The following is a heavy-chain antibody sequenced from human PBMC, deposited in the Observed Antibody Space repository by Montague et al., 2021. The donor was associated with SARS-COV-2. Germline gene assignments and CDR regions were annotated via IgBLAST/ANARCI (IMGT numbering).Heavy chain of an antibody. CDR3: AVEVEYQLDF. CDR1: GDSITNTRYY. CDR2: IYHNGNT. J-gene: IGHJ4*02. Sequence: SETLSLTCAVSGDSITNTRYYWAWIRQTPGAALEWLGSIYHNGNTYYNPSLKSRVFLSNDTSKNQFSLSLSSVTASDTAVYCCAVEVEYQLDFWGQGTLVAVSS. D-gene: IGHD2/OR15-2a*01. V-gene: IGHV4-39*01.